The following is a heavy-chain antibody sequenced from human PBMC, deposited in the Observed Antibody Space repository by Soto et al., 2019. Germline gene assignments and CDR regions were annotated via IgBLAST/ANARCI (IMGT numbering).Heavy chain of an antibody. CDR2: IYHSGST. Sequence: QVQLQESGPGLVKPSQTLSLTCTVSGGSISSGDYYWSWIRQPPGKGLEWIGYIYHSGSTYYNPSPTRRATISLDTSKNQFSLKLSSVTAADTAVYYCARARPGGARLDPWGQGTLVPVSS. J-gene: IGHJ5*02. CDR1: GGSISSGDYY. CDR3: ARARPGGARLDP. V-gene: IGHV4-30-4*01. D-gene: IGHD2-15*01.